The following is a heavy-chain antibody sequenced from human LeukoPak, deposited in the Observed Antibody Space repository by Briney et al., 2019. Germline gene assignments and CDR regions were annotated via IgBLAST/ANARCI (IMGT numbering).Heavy chain of an antibody. Sequence: ASVKASCKASGYTFTGYYMHWVRQAPGQGLEWMGWINPNSGGTNYAQKFQGRVTMTRGTSISTAYMELSRLRSDDTAVYYCARDHGRRYCSSTSCYMRGNWFDPWGQGTLVTVSS. J-gene: IGHJ5*02. CDR3: ARDHGRRYCSSTSCYMRGNWFDP. V-gene: IGHV1-2*02. CDR2: INPNSGGT. CDR1: GYTFTGYY. D-gene: IGHD2-2*02.